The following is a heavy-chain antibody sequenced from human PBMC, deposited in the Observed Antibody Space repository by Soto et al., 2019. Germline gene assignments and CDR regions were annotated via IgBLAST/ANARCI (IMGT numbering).Heavy chain of an antibody. CDR1: GLTFSSYA. Sequence: GGSLRLSCAASGLTFSSYAMSWVRQAPGKGLEWVSVISGSGGSTYYAEAVKGRFTISRDNSKNTLYLQMNSLRAEDTAVYYCAIIIVAGGTGYWGQGTLVTVSS. J-gene: IGHJ4*02. D-gene: IGHD6-13*01. CDR2: ISGSGGST. V-gene: IGHV3-23*01. CDR3: AIIIVAGGTGY.